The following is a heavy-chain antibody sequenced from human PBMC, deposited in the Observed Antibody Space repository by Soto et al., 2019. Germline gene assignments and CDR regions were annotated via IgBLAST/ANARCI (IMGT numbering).Heavy chain of an antibody. CDR3: ARDIREGSSWPNWFDP. CDR2: ISSSGSTI. V-gene: IGHV3-11*01. CDR1: GFPFSDYY. J-gene: IGHJ5*02. Sequence: QVQLVESGGGLVKPGGSLRLSCAASGFPFSDYYMSWIRQAPGQGLEWVSYISSSGSTIYYADSVKGRFTISRDNAKNSLYLQMNSLRAEDTAVYYCARDIREGSSWPNWFDPWGQGTLVTVSS. D-gene: IGHD6-13*01.